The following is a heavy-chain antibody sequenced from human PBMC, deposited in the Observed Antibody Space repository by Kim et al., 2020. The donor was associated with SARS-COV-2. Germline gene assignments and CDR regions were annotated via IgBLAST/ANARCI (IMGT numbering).Heavy chain of an antibody. Sequence: VKGRFTISRDKSKNTLYLQMNSLRAEDTAVYYCARDSLGYCSGGSCYFYDYWGQGTLVTVSS. CDR3: ARDSLGYCSGGSCYFYDY. V-gene: IGHV3-30*01. D-gene: IGHD2-15*01. J-gene: IGHJ4*02.